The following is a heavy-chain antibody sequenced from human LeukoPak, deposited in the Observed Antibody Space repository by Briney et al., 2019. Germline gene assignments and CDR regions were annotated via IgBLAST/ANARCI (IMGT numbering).Heavy chain of an antibody. Sequence: ASVKVSCKASGYTFTSYDINWVRQATGQGLEWMGWMNPCSGNTAYAQKFQGRVTMTRNTSISTAYMELSSLTSGDTAVYYCARGRYSGYGIDSWGQGTLVSVSS. CDR2: MNPCSGNT. J-gene: IGHJ4*02. D-gene: IGHD5-12*01. CDR3: ARGRYSGYGIDS. CDR1: GYTFTSYD. V-gene: IGHV1-8*01.